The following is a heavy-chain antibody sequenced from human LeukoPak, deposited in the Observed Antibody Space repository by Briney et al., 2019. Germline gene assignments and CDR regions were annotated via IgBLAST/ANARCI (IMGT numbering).Heavy chain of an antibody. J-gene: IGHJ4*02. CDR1: GSTFSSYG. Sequence: GRSLRLSCAASGSTFSSYGMHWVRQAPGKGLEWVAVISYDGSNKYYADSVKGRFTISRDNSKNTLYLQMNSPRAEDTAVYYCARVLTLGGYDSIAAAGTRDYWGQGTLVTVSS. V-gene: IGHV3-30*03. CDR2: ISYDGSNK. D-gene: IGHD6-13*01. CDR3: ARVLTLGGYDSIAAAGTRDY.